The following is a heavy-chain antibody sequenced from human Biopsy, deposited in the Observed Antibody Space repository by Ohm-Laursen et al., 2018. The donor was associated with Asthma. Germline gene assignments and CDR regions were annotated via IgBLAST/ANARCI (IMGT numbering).Heavy chain of an antibody. CDR3: AKGEWELLEANVGY. D-gene: IGHD1-26*01. Sequence: SLRLSCAASGFTFDDYAMHWVRQAPGKGLEWVSGISWNSGSIGYADSVKGRFTISRDNAKNSLYLQMNSLRAEDTALYYCAKGEWELLEANVGYWGQGTLVTVSS. CDR1: GFTFDDYA. J-gene: IGHJ4*02. V-gene: IGHV3-9*01. CDR2: ISWNSGSI.